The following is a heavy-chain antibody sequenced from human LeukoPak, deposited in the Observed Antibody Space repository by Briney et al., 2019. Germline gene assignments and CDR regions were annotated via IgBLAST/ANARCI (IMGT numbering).Heavy chain of an antibody. V-gene: IGHV4-61*02. CDR2: FYISGGT. CDR1: GDSISSGSYY. Sequence: RASETLSLTCTVSGDSISSGSYYWNWIRQPAGKGLEWIGRFYISGGTNYNPSLKSRVTISVDTSKNQFSLKLTSVTAADTAVYYCASLGGFAIWGQGTVVTVSS. CDR3: ASLGGFAI. J-gene: IGHJ3*02.